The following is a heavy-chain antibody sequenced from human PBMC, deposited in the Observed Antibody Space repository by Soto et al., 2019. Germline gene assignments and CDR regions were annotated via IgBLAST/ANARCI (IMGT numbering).Heavy chain of an antibody. CDR3: ARDPGRRLGGGEYYFDY. CDR2: IIPILGIA. J-gene: IGHJ4*02. D-gene: IGHD3-16*01. V-gene: IGHV1-69*08. CDR1: GGTFSSYT. Sequence: QVQLVQSGAEVKKPGSSVKVSCKASGGTFSSYTISWVRQAPGQGLEWMGRIIPILGIANYAQKFQGRVTITADKSTSTAYMELSSLRSEDTDVYYCARDPGRRLGGGEYYFDYWGQGTLVTVSS.